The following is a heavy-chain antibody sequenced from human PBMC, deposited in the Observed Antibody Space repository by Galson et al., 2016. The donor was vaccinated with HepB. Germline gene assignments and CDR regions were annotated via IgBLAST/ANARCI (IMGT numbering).Heavy chain of an antibody. CDR3: ARIFIGTGGRGFDH. CDR1: GYTFTTNY. V-gene: IGHV1-46*04. J-gene: IGHJ4*02. Sequence: SCKASGYTFTTNYIHWVRQAPGRGLEWMGMINPRDGTTPYAQTLQGRVTMTRDTSTSGVDMELSSLRSEDTAVYYCARIFIGTGGRGFDHWGQGALVTVSS. CDR2: INPRDGTT. D-gene: IGHD6-13*01.